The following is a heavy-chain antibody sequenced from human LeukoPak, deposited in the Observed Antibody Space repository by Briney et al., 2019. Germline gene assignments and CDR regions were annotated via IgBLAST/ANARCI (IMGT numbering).Heavy chain of an antibody. Sequence: SVKVSCKASGCTFSSYAISWVRQAPGQGLEWMGGIIPIFGTANYAQKFQSRVTITTDESTSTAYMELSSLRSEDTAVYYCATELAYCGGDCYSGFDYWGQGTLVTVSS. V-gene: IGHV1-69*05. J-gene: IGHJ4*02. CDR1: GCTFSSYA. D-gene: IGHD2-21*02. CDR3: ATELAYCGGDCYSGFDY. CDR2: IIPIFGTA.